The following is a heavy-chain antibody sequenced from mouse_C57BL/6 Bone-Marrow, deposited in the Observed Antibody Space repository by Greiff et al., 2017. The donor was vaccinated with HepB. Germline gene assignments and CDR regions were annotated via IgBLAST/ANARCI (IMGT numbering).Heavy chain of an antibody. V-gene: IGHV1-15*01. CDR1: GYTFTDYE. CDR2: IDPETGGT. Sequence: QVQLKQSGAELVRPGASVTLSCKASGYTFTDYEMHWVKQTPVHGLEWIGAIDPETGGTAYNQKFKGKAILTADKSSSTAYMELRSLTSEDSAVYYCAYYGSRYFDCWGQGTTLTVSS. D-gene: IGHD1-1*01. CDR3: AYYGSRYFDC. J-gene: IGHJ2*01.